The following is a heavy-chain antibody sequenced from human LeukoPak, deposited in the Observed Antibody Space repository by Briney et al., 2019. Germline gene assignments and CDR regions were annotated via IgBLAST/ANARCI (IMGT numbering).Heavy chain of an antibody. Sequence: GGSLRLSCVASGFTFSDFYMSWIRQAPGKGLEWVSYISSSSSSVYYADSVKGRFAISRDNAKNSLYLQMNSLRAGDTAVYYCARPPYNSGWYYFDYWGQGTLVTVSS. V-gene: IGHV3-11*04. CDR1: GFTFSDFY. D-gene: IGHD6-19*01. J-gene: IGHJ4*02. CDR2: ISSSSSSV. CDR3: ARPPYNSGWYYFDY.